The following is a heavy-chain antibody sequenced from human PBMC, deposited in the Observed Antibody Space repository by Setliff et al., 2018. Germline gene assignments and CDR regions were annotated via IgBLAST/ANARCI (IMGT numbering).Heavy chain of an antibody. CDR1: GGTFDNFA. V-gene: IGHV1-69*13. Sequence: SVKVFCKASGGTFDNFAITWVRQAPGQGLEWMGRIFPKFGTANYAQKFQDRVATTADESTSTGYMEINGLTSEDTAVYYCARDWRHSGMSWANYFDPWGQGTVVTVSS. CDR2: IFPKFGTA. CDR3: ARDWRHSGMSWANYFDP. D-gene: IGHD3-10*01. J-gene: IGHJ5*02.